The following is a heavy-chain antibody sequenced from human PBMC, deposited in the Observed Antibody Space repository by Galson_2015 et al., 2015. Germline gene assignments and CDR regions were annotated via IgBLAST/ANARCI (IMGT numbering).Heavy chain of an antibody. D-gene: IGHD3-3*01. Sequence: ETLSLTCAVSGGSISSRNWWSWVRQPPGKGLEWIGEIYHSGSTNYNPSLKSRVTISVDKSKNQFSLKLSSVTAADTAVYYCARLRKYDFWSGPLLDYWGQGTLVTVSS. J-gene: IGHJ4*02. CDR1: GGSISSRNW. V-gene: IGHV4-4*02. CDR2: IYHSGST. CDR3: ARLRKYDFWSGPLLDY.